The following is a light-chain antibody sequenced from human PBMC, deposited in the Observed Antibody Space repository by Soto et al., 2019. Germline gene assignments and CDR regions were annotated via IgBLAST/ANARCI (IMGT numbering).Light chain of an antibody. Sequence: DIQMTQSPSSLSASVGDRVTITCQASQDIGNFLNWYQQKPGKAPKLLIYDASNLKTGVPSRFSGSGSGTDFTFTISSLQSEDIAVYYCQQYNNWPPLMCTFGQGTKLEI. CDR3: QQYNNWPPLMCT. CDR2: DAS. CDR1: QDIGNF. J-gene: IGKJ2*02. V-gene: IGKV1-33*01.